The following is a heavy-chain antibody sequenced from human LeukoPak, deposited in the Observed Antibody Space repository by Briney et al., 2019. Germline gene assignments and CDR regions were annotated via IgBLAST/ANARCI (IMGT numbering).Heavy chain of an antibody. J-gene: IGHJ5*02. D-gene: IGHD3-10*01. CDR2: ISYDGSNK. Sequence: PGGSLRLSCAASGFTFSSYAMHWVRQAPGKGLEWVAVISYDGSNKYYADSVKGRFTISRDNSKNTLYLQMNSLRAEDTAVYYCAREGYGSGSYYIRIFDWFDPWGQGTLVTVSS. V-gene: IGHV3-30*04. CDR3: AREGYGSGSYYIRIFDWFDP. CDR1: GFTFSSYA.